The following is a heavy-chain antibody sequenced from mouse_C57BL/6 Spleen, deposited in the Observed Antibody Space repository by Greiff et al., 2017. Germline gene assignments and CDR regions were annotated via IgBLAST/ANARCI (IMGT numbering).Heavy chain of an antibody. CDR3: ARERGCDYGWFAY. CDR2: IDPSDSET. J-gene: IGHJ3*01. CDR1: GYTFTSYW. D-gene: IGHD1-1*01. V-gene: IGHV1-52*01. Sequence: QVQLQQPGAELVRPGSSVKLSCKASGYTFTSYWMHWVKQRPIQGLEWIGNIDPSDSETHYNQKFKDKATLTVVKSSSTAYMQLSSLTSEDSAVYYCARERGCDYGWFAYWGQGTLVTVSA.